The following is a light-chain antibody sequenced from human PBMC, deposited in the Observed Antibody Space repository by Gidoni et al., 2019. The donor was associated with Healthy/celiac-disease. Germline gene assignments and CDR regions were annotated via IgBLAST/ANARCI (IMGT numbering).Light chain of an antibody. CDR2: DAS. V-gene: IGKV1-33*01. CDR1: QDISNY. CDR3: QQYDNLLFT. Sequence: DIQMTPLPSSLSASVGDRVTITCQASQDISNYLNWYQQKPGKAPKLLIYDASNLETGVPSRFSGSGSGTDFTFTISSLQPEDIATYYCQQYDNLLFTFGPGTKVDIK. J-gene: IGKJ3*01.